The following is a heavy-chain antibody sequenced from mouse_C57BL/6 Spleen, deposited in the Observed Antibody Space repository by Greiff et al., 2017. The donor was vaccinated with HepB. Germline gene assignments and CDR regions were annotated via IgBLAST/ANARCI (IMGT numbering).Heavy chain of an antibody. D-gene: IGHD2-2*01. Sequence: QVQLQQPGAELVKPGASVKMSCKASGYTFTSYWITWVKQRPGQGLEWIGDIYPGSGSTNYNEKFKSKATLTVDTSSSTAYMQLSSLTSEDSAVYYCARDGEEPIGYDYAMDYWGQRTSVTVSS. CDR2: IYPGSGST. CDR3: ARDGEEPIGYDYAMDY. CDR1: GYTFTSYW. J-gene: IGHJ4*01. V-gene: IGHV1-55*01.